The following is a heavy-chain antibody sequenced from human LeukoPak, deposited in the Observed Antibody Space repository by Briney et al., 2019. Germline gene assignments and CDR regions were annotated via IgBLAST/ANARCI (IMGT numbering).Heavy chain of an antibody. D-gene: IGHD2-8*01. CDR2: IYYSGST. V-gene: IGHV4-59*08. J-gene: IGHJ4*02. Sequence: SETLSLTCTVSGGSISSYYWSWIRQPPGKGLEWLGYIYYSGSTNYNPSLKSRVTISVDTSKNQFSLKLSSVTAADTAVYYCARAAYCTNGVCYGNDYWGQGTLVTVSS. CDR1: GGSISSYY. CDR3: ARAAYCTNGVCYGNDY.